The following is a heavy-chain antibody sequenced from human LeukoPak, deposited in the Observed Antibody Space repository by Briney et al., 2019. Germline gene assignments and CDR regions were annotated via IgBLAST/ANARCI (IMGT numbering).Heavy chain of an antibody. Sequence: PGGSLRLSCAASGFTFSSYAMSWVRQAPGKGREWVSAISGSGGSTYYADSVKGRFTISRDNSKNTLYLQVNSLRAEDTAVYYCAKDLGPTPYDSSISAWGQGTMVTVSS. V-gene: IGHV3-23*01. CDR1: GFTFSSYA. CDR3: AKDLGPTPYDSSISA. D-gene: IGHD3-22*01. J-gene: IGHJ3*01. CDR2: ISGSGGST.